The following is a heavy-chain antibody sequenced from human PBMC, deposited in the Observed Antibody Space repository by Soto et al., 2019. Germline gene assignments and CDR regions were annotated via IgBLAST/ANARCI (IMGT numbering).Heavy chain of an antibody. D-gene: IGHD3-10*01. J-gene: IGHJ4*02. Sequence: QVQLVQSGAEVKKPGASVKVSCKASGYTFTNYSITWVRQAPGQGLEWMGWVSGYNGNINYPQKVQARVTMTTDTSTSTAYMELRSLGSDDTAMYYCARTRQEFGELFDYWGQGTLVTVSS. CDR1: GYTFTNYS. CDR2: VSGYNGNI. CDR3: ARTRQEFGELFDY. V-gene: IGHV1-18*01.